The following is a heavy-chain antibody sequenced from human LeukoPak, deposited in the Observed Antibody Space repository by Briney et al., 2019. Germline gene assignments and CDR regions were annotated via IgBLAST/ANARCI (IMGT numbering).Heavy chain of an antibody. Sequence: ASVKVSCTASGNTFTPYYIHWLRQAPGQGLEWMGMINPSGGSSSYAQKFQGRVTMTRDTSTSTVYMELSSLRYEDTAVYYCARDPSPVYSSGRLYFDYWGQGTLVTVSS. CDR1: GNTFTPYY. J-gene: IGHJ4*02. V-gene: IGHV1-46*01. D-gene: IGHD6-19*01. CDR3: ARDPSPVYSSGRLYFDY. CDR2: INPSGGSS.